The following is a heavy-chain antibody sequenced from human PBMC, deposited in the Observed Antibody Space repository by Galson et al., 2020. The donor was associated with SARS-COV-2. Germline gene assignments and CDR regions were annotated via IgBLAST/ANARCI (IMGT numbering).Heavy chain of an antibody. J-gene: IGHJ4*02. D-gene: IGHD4-17*01. CDR2: IKQDGRET. Sequence: GGSLRLSCVGSGFGFSNYWMSWVRQAPGKGLEWVANIKQDGRETLYVDSVKGRFTISRDNADNSLFLQMNNLRAEDTALYYCARDRYGDYVRRTHTPDSWGRGTQVTVSS. CDR3: ARDRYGDYVRRTHTPDS. V-gene: IGHV3-7*01. CDR1: GFGFSNYW.